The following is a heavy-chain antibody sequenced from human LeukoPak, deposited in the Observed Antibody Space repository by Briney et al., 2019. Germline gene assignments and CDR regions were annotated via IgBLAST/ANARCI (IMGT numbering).Heavy chain of an antibody. J-gene: IGHJ3*02. D-gene: IGHD2-21*02. V-gene: IGHV4-31*03. CDR1: GDSVTSAGYF. CDR2: ISNSGTT. CDR3: ARDVVVTSSPDAFDI. Sequence: SETLSLTCTVSGDSVTSAGYFWTWIRQHPGKGLEWIGYISNSGTTSYNPSLKSRVSISVDTSDNLFSLSLRSVTAADTAVYYCARDVVVTSSPDAFDIWGQGTVVTVSS.